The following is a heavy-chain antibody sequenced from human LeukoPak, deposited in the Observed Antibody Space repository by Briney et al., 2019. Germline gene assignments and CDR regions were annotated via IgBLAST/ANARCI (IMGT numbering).Heavy chain of an antibody. CDR1: GGTFSSYA. V-gene: IGHV1-69*05. CDR3: ARERVTTDFDY. CDR2: IILIFGTA. J-gene: IGHJ4*02. D-gene: IGHD1-1*01. Sequence: SVKVSCKASGGTFSSYAISWVRQAPGQGLEWMGRIILIFGTANYAQKFQGRVTITTDESTSTAYMELSSLRSEDTAAYYCARERVTTDFDYWGQGTLVTVSS.